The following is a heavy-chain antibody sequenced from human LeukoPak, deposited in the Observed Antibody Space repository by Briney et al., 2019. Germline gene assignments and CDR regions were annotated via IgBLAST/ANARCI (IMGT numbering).Heavy chain of an antibody. CDR3: AHVSY. V-gene: IGHV3-30-3*01. CDR2: ISYDGSNK. CDR1: GFTFSSYA. J-gene: IGHJ4*02. Sequence: PGRSLRLSCAASGFTFSSYAMHWVRQAPGKGLEWVAVISYDGSNKYYADSVKGRFTISRDNSKNTLYLQMNSLRAEDTAVYYCAHVSYWGQGTLVTVSS.